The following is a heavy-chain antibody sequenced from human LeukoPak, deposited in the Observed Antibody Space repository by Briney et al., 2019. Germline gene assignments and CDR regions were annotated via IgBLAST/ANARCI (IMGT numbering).Heavy chain of an antibody. CDR3: ARVDYGGNYLDY. Sequence: ASVKVSCKASGYTFTNYDINWVRQAPGQALEWMGWISGYNGDTTYAQKLQGRVTMTTDTSTRTAYMELRSLRSDDAAVYYCARVDYGGNYLDYWGQGTLVTVSS. V-gene: IGHV1-18*01. CDR2: ISGYNGDT. D-gene: IGHD4-23*01. CDR1: GYTFTNYD. J-gene: IGHJ4*02.